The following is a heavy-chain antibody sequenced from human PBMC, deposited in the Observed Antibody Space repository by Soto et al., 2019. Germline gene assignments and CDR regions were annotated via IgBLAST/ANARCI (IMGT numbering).Heavy chain of an antibody. J-gene: IGHJ4*02. V-gene: IGHV3-23*01. D-gene: IGHD3-10*01. Sequence: HPGGSLRLSCAASGFMFSNFAMYWVRRAPGKGLEWVSSIRQSGDRSSYADSAKGRFTISRDNSKNTLYLQMNGLRLDDTAVYYCVTAVRTRLDNWGPGTLVTVS. CDR3: VTAVRTRLDN. CDR1: GFMFSNFA. CDR2: IRQSGDRS.